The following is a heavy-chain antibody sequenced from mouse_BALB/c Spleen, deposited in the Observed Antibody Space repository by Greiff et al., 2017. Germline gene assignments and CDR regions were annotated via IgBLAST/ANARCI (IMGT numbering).Heavy chain of an antibody. Sequence: LQQPGSELVRPGASVKLSCKASGYTFTSYWMHWVKQRPGQGLEWIGNIYPGSGSTNYDEKFKSKATLTVDTSSSTAYMQLSSLTSEDSAVYYCARTTVFDYWGQGTTLTVSS. CDR1: GYTFTSYW. V-gene: IGHV1S22*01. J-gene: IGHJ2*01. D-gene: IGHD1-1*01. CDR2: IYPGSGST. CDR3: ARTTVFDY.